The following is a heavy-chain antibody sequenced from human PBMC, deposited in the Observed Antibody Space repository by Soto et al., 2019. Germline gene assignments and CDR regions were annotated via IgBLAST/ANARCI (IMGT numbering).Heavy chain of an antibody. CDR2: GSYNVRT. CDR1: GGSISSRSYF. CDR3: ARQAVDEGYSSGWYFDS. Sequence: QLQLQESGPGLVKPSETLFLTCTVSGGSISSRSYFWGWIRQPPGKGLEWIGGGSYNVRTYYNPSLKSRLTMSVDTSKNQFFLKLSSVTAADTAVYYCARQAVDEGYSSGWYFDSWGQGTLVTVSS. V-gene: IGHV4-39*01. J-gene: IGHJ4*02. D-gene: IGHD6-19*01.